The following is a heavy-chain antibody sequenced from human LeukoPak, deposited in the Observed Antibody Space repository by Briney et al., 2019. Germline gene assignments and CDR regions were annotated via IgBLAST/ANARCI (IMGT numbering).Heavy chain of an antibody. D-gene: IGHD3-22*01. V-gene: IGHV3-30*03. CDR1: GFTFSTYG. J-gene: IGHJ4*02. CDR2: ISNDGSNK. CDR3: ARGHYYDSSGYYPSVENFDY. Sequence: PGGSLRLSCAASGFTFSTYGMHWVRQAPGKGVEWVALISNDGSNKNYADSVKGRVTISRDNSKNTLYLQMNSLRAEDTAVYYCARGHYYDSSGYYPSVENFDYWGQGTLVTVSS.